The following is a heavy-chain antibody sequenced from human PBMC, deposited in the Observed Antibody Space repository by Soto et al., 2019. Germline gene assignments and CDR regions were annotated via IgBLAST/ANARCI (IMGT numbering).Heavy chain of an antibody. CDR3: AGDPFQGFGS. CDR1: GFTVGNND. CDR2: SFGDGRT. Sequence: EVQLVESGGGLVEPGGSLRLSCAASGFTVGNNDMSWVRQAPTKGLEWLSVSFGDGRTYYADSVKGRFTVSRDSSENTLLLQINNLRAEDTAVYYCAGDPFQGFGSWGHGTLVTVSS. J-gene: IGHJ5*01. V-gene: IGHV3-66*01.